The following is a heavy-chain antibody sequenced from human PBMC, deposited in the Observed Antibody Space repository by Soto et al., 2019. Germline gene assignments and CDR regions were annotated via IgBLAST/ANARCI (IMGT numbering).Heavy chain of an antibody. CDR2: ISNDGNSK. Sequence: LRLSCAASVFTFSKYALHWFRQAPGKGLEWATIISNDGNSKYYADSVKGRFTISRDNSKNTLFLQMNSLRPEDTAVYYCARDPQGSYCYIDYWGQGTPLTVSS. J-gene: IGHJ4*02. CDR3: ARDPQGSYCYIDY. D-gene: IGHD3-10*01. CDR1: VFTFSKYA. V-gene: IGHV3-30-3*01.